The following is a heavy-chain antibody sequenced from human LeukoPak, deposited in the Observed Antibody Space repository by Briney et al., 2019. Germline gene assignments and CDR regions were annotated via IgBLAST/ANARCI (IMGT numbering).Heavy chain of an antibody. Sequence: PSQTLSLTCTVSGGPISSGGYYWRWIRQHPGKGLERIGYIYYSGNTYYNPSLKSRVTKSVDRSKNQFSRKLSSVTAADTAVYYCARGFSSGYARRDAFDIWGQGTMVTVSS. CDR3: ARGFSSGYARRDAFDI. V-gene: IGHV4-31*03. J-gene: IGHJ3*02. D-gene: IGHD3-22*01. CDR1: GGPISSGGYY. CDR2: IYYSGNT.